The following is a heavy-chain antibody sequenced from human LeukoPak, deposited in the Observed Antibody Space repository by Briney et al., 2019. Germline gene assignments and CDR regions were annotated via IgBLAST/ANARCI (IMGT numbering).Heavy chain of an antibody. CDR2: IYHDGNT. Sequence: SETLSLTCTVSGGSISSYYWSWIRQPPGKGLEWIGNIYHDGNTYYNPSLKSRVTISVDTSKNQFSLKLSSVTAADTAVYYCTRSQIRDYYGSGSYEGRFDYWGQGTLVTVSS. CDR3: TRSQIRDYYGSGSYEGRFDY. D-gene: IGHD3-10*01. V-gene: IGHV4-59*08. J-gene: IGHJ4*02. CDR1: GGSISSYY.